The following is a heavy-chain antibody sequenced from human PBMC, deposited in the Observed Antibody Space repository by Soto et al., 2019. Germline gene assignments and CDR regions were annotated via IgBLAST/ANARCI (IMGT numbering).Heavy chain of an antibody. V-gene: IGHV1-46*01. D-gene: IGHD1-26*01. CDR2: INPSGGST. CDR3: ARDGRWELTPFDY. CDR1: GYTFTSYY. J-gene: IGHJ4*02. Sequence: EASVKVSCKASGYTFTSYYMHWVRQAPGQGLEWMGIINPSGGSTSYAQKFQGRVTMTTDTSTSTAYMELRSLRSDDTAVYYCARDGRWELTPFDYWGQGTLVTVSS.